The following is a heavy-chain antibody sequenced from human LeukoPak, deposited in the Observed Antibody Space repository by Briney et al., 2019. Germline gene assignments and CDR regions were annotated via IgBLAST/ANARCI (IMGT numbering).Heavy chain of an antibody. CDR2: IRSNAYGGTT. CDR1: GFTFGDYA. J-gene: IGHJ5*02. CDR3: TRDPVYDFLSGYSNWFDP. Sequence: GRSLRLSCTASGFTFGDYAMSWVRQAPGKELEGVSLIRSNAYGGTTNYAASVKGRFTISRDDSKSVAYLQMNSLKIEDTAVYYCTRDPVYDFLSGYSNWFDPWGQGTLVTVSS. D-gene: IGHD3-3*01. V-gene: IGHV3-49*04.